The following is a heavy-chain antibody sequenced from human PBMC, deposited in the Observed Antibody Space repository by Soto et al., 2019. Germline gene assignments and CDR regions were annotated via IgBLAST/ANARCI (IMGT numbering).Heavy chain of an antibody. Sequence: QVQLVQSGAEVKKPGASVKVSCKASGYTFTSYDINWVRQATGQGLEWMGWMNPNSGNTGYAQKFQGRVTMTRNTSISTAYMELSSLRSEDTAGYYCATAGGYSIYYYYGMDVWGQGTTVTVSS. CDR3: ATAGGYSIYYYYGMDV. CDR2: MNPNSGNT. D-gene: IGHD5-18*01. V-gene: IGHV1-8*01. CDR1: GYTFTSYD. J-gene: IGHJ6*02.